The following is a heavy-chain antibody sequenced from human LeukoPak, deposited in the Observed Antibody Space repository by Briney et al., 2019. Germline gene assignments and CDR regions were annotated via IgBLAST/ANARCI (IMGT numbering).Heavy chain of an antibody. CDR2: ISGSGSST. D-gene: IGHD2-2*01. Sequence: GGSLRLSCAASGFTFSSYAMSWVRQAPGKGLEWVSAISGSGSSTYYADSVKGRFTISRDNSKNTLYLQMNSLRAEDTAVYYCAKDLVVSPSIFDYWGQGTLVTVSS. CDR1: GFTFSSYA. J-gene: IGHJ4*02. V-gene: IGHV3-23*01. CDR3: AKDLVVSPSIFDY.